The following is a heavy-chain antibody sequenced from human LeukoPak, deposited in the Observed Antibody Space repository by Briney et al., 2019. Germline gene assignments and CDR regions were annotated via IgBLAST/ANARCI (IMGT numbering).Heavy chain of an antibody. J-gene: IGHJ4*02. D-gene: IGHD2-21*01. CDR2: IYYSGST. CDR3: CLGGDFDY. V-gene: IGHV4-59*12. Sequence: KPSETLSLTCTVSGGSISGYYGTWIRQSPGKGLEWIGYIYYSGSTNYNPSLKSRVTISVDTSKNQFSLKLSSVTAADTAVYYCCLGGDFDYWGQGTLVTVSS. CDR1: GGSISGYY.